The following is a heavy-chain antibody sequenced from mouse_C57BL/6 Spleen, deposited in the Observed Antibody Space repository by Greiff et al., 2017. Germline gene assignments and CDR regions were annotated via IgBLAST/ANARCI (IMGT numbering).Heavy chain of an antibody. J-gene: IGHJ4*01. CDR2: IDPEDGET. CDR3: AFYDYGGSHAMDY. Sequence: EVKLQQSGAELVKPGASVKLSCTASGFNIKDYYMHWVKQRTEQGLEWIGRIDPEDGETKYAPKFQGKATITADTSSTTAYLQLSSLTSEDTAVYYGAFYDYGGSHAMDYWGQGTSVTVSS. D-gene: IGHD2-4*01. CDR1: GFNIKDYY. V-gene: IGHV14-2*01.